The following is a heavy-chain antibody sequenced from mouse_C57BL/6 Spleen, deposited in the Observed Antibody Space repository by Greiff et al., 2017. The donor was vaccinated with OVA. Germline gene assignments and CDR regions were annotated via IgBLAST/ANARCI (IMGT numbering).Heavy chain of an antibody. CDR2: IYPGDGDT. J-gene: IGHJ1*03. V-gene: IGHV1-82*01. CDR1: GYAFSSSW. Sequence: VQVVESGPELVKPGASVKISCKASGYAFSSSWMNWVKQRPGKGLEWIGRIYPGDGDTNYNGKFKGKATLTADKSSSTAYMQLSSLTSEDSAVYFCARSGTGAWYFDVWGTGTTVTVSS. D-gene: IGHD4-1*01. CDR3: ARSGTGAWYFDV.